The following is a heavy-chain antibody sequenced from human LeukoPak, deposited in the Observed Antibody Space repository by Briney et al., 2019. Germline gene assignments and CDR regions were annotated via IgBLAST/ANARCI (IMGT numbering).Heavy chain of an antibody. D-gene: IGHD3-16*02. CDR1: GFTFDDYA. CDR3: AKGLRVWGSYRPDAFDI. Sequence: PGGSLRLSCAASGFTFDDYAMHWVRQAPGKGLEWVSGISWNSSSIGYADSVKGRFTISRDNAKNSLYLQMNSLRAEDMALYYCAKGLRVWGSYRPDAFDIWGQGTMVTVSS. J-gene: IGHJ3*02. V-gene: IGHV3-9*03. CDR2: ISWNSSSI.